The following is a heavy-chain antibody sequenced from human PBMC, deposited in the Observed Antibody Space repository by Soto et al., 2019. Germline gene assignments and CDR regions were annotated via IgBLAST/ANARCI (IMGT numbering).Heavy chain of an antibody. CDR3: ASLRSRWNIDY. J-gene: IGHJ4*02. D-gene: IGHD6-13*01. CDR2: IYYTGST. CDR1: GGSISTDDHY. Sequence: QVQLQESGPGLVKPSQTLSLTCTVSGGSISTDDHYWSWIRQPPGKGLEWIGYIYYTGSTHYNPPLHRRLVTSLATSRTQFSLQLTSVTAADTAVYYCASLRSRWNIDYWGQGTLVTVSS. V-gene: IGHV4-30-4*01.